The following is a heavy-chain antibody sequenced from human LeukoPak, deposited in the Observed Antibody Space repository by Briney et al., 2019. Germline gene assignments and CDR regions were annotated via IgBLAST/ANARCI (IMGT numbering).Heavy chain of an antibody. Sequence: SETLSLTCTVSGGSISSSSYYWGWIRQPPGKGLEWIGSIYYSGSTYYNPSLKSRVTISVDTSKNQFSLKLSSVTAADTAVYYCATKLRSGYYYYMDVWGKGTTVTVSS. CDR2: IYYSGST. V-gene: IGHV4-39*07. CDR1: GGSISSSSYY. J-gene: IGHJ6*03. D-gene: IGHD4-17*01. CDR3: ATKLRSGYYYYMDV.